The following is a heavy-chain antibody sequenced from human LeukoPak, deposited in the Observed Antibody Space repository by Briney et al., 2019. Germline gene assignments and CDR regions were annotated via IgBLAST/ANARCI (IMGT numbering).Heavy chain of an antibody. CDR2: INPNSGGT. CDR3: ARAPTRRCSGGSCYPDFDY. CDR1: GYTFTSYY. Sequence: ASVKVSCKASGYTFTSYYMHWVRQAPGQGLEWMGWINPNSGGTNYAQKFQGRVTMTRDTSISTAYMELSRLRSDDTAVYYCARAPTRRCSGGSCYPDFDYWGQGTLVTVSS. V-gene: IGHV1-2*02. J-gene: IGHJ4*02. D-gene: IGHD2-15*01.